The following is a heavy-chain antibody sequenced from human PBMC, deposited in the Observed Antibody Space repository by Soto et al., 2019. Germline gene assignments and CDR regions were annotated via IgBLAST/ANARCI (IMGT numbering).Heavy chain of an antibody. V-gene: IGHV3-33*01. J-gene: IGHJ4*02. CDR3: ARDRIAARRGWDY. CDR1: GFTFSSYG. Sequence: GGPLRLSCAASGFTFSSYGMHWVRQAPGKGLEWVAVIWYDGSNKYYADSVKGRFTISRDNSKNTLYLQMNSLRAEDTAVYYCARDRIAARRGWDYWGQGTLVTVSS. D-gene: IGHD6-6*01. CDR2: IWYDGSNK.